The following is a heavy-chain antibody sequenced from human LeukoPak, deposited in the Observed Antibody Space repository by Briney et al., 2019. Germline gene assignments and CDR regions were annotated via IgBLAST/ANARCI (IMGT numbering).Heavy chain of an antibody. CDR1: GYTFNSYG. J-gene: IGHJ4*02. V-gene: IGHV1-18*01. D-gene: IGHD1-26*01. CDR2: ISAYDGST. Sequence: GASVKVSCKASGYTFNSYGISWVRQAPGQGLEWMGWISAYDGSTNYAQMLQGRVTMTTDTSTTTVYTELRSLRSDDTAVYYCARIGEWELLRYFDYWGQGTLVTVSS. CDR3: ARIGEWELLRYFDY.